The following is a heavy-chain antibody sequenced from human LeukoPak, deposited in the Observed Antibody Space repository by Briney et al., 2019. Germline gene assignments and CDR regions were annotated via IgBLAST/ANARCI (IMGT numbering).Heavy chain of an antibody. Sequence: GGSLRLSCAASGFTFSSYAMHWVRQAPGKGLEYVSAISSNEGSTYYANSVKGRFTISRDNSKNTLYLQMGSLRAEDMAVYYCARTLYDFWSGYPPLDPWGQGTLVTVSS. CDR3: ARTLYDFWSGYPPLDP. CDR1: GFTFSSYA. J-gene: IGHJ5*02. CDR2: ISSNEGST. V-gene: IGHV3-64*01. D-gene: IGHD3-3*01.